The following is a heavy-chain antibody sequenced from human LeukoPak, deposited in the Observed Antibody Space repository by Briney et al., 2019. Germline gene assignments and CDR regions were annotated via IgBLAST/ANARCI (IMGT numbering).Heavy chain of an antibody. V-gene: IGHV4-39*01. CDR2: IYYSGST. J-gene: IGHJ4*02. CDR1: GGSISSSSYY. D-gene: IGHD3-10*01. CDR3: ARHTSMVRGVMKYYFDY. Sequence: PSETLSLTCTVSGGSISSSSYYWVWMRQPPGKGLEWIGSIYYSGSTYYNPSLKSRVTISVDTSKNQFSLRLNSVTAADTAVYYCARHTSMVRGVMKYYFDYWGQGTLATASS.